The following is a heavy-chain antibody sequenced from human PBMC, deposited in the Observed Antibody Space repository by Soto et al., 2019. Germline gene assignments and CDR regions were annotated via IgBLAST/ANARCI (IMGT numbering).Heavy chain of an antibody. V-gene: IGHV3-23*01. CDR2: ISGGGGVT. D-gene: IGHD5-18*01. CDR1: GFSFSDYA. CDR3: AKVFGQLWLRPFEY. Sequence: EVLLLESGGGLIQPGGSLRLSCAASGFSFSDYAMTWVRQAPGKGLEWVSTISGGGGVTYYADSVKGRFIISRDNSKNTVDLQMSALRAEDTAIYYCAKVFGQLWLRPFEYWGQGALVTVSS. J-gene: IGHJ4*02.